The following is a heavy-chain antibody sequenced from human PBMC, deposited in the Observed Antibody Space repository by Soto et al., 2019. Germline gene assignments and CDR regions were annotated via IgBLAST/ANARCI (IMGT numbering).Heavy chain of an antibody. J-gene: IGHJ3*02. CDR1: GFTFSSYD. CDR2: IGTAGDT. D-gene: IGHD1-26*01. CDR3: ARGDVGGAFDI. V-gene: IGHV3-13*01. Sequence: EVQLVESGGGLVQPGGSLRLSCAASGFTFSSYDMHWVRQATGKGLEWVSAIGTAGDTYYPGSVKGRFTISRENAKNSLYLQMNSLRAGDTAVYYCARGDVGGAFDIWGQGTMLTVSS.